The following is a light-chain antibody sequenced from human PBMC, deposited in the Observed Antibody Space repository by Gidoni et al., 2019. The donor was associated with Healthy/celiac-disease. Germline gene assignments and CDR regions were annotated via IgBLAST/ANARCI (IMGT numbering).Light chain of an antibody. Sequence: LLTQSPATLSLSPWERASLSCRASQSVSSYLAWYQQKPGQAPRLLIYDASNRATGIPARFSGSGSGTDFTLTISSLELEDYAVDYCQQRSNWPPWTFGQGTKVEIK. CDR3: QQRSNWPPWT. CDR1: QSVSSY. CDR2: DAS. V-gene: IGKV3-11*01. J-gene: IGKJ1*01.